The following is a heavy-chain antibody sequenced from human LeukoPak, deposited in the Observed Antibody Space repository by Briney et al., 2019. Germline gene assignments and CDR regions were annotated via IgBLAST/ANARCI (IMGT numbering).Heavy chain of an antibody. D-gene: IGHD3-10*01. J-gene: IGHJ5*02. Sequence: SETLSLTCAVYGGSFSGYYWSWIRQPPGKGLEWIGEINHSGSTNYNPSLKSRVTISVDTSKNQFSLKLSSVTAADTAVYYCARESITMVRGVIITGLDPWGQGTLVTVSS. V-gene: IGHV4-34*01. CDR3: ARESITMVRGVIITGLDP. CDR1: GGSFSGYY. CDR2: INHSGST.